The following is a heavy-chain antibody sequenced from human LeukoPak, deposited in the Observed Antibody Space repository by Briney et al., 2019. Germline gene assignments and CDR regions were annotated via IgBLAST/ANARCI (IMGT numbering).Heavy chain of an antibody. Sequence: GGSLRLSCAVSGFTFNDYTMNWVRQAPGKGLEWLSYISGSSSAIYYADSVQGRFTISRDNAKNSLSLQMSSLRVEDTAVYYCVRDRTLGVRDGFILAWGQGTLVTVSS. J-gene: IGHJ5*02. V-gene: IGHV3-48*01. D-gene: IGHD5-24*01. CDR1: GFTFNDYT. CDR2: ISGSSSAI. CDR3: VRDRTLGVRDGFILA.